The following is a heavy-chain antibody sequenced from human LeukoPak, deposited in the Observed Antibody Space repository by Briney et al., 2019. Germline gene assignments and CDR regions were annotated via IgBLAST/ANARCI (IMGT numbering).Heavy chain of an antibody. CDR3: ARGDSSRWARLFDY. V-gene: IGHV1-46*01. CDR2: IKPSGGST. Sequence: ASVKVSCKASGYIFTGYYMHWVRQAPGQGLEWMGIIKPSGGSTSYAQKFQGRVTMTRDTSTSTVYMELSSLRSEDTAVHYCARGDSSRWARLFDYWGQGTLVTVSS. D-gene: IGHD6-13*01. J-gene: IGHJ4*02. CDR1: GYIFTGYY.